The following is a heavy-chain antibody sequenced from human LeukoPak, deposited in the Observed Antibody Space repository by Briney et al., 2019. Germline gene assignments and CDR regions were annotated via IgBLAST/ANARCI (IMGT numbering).Heavy chain of an antibody. V-gene: IGHV3-23*01. CDR1: GFTFGSYN. D-gene: IGHD2-8*02. CDR3: AKYGQVNKTDRLFTD. J-gene: IGHJ4*02. Sequence: GGSLRLSCAASGFTFGSYNMNWFRQAPGKGLEWVSVISGSGGTTHYADSVKGRFTISRDNSKNTLYLQMNSLRGEDTAVYYCAKYGQVNKTDRLFTDWGQGTLVVVSS. CDR2: ISGSGGTT.